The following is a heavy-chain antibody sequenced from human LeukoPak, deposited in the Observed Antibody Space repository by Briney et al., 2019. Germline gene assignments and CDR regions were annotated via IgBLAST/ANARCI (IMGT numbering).Heavy chain of an antibody. CDR3: ARDSQQWLAPYSYGMDV. Sequence: SVRVSCKASGGTFSGYAISWVRQAPGQGLEWMGRIIPIFGIANCAQKFQGRVTVTADKSTSTAYMELSSLRSEDTAVYYCARDSQQWLAPYSYGMDVWGQASTVTVSS. CDR1: GGTFSGYA. CDR2: IIPIFGIA. D-gene: IGHD6-19*01. V-gene: IGHV1-69*04. J-gene: IGHJ6*02.